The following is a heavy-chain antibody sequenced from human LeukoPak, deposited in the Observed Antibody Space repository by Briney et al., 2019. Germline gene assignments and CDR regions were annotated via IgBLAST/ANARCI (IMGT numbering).Heavy chain of an antibody. J-gene: IGHJ6*04. Sequence: GGSLRLSCAASGFTFSSYWMSWVRQAPGKGLEWVANIKQDGSEKYYVDSVRGRFTISRDNAKNSLYLQMNSLRAEDTAVYYCARDKFGDFWSGPRMDVWGKGTTVTVSS. D-gene: IGHD3-3*01. CDR3: ARDKFGDFWSGPRMDV. CDR2: IKQDGSEK. CDR1: GFTFSSYW. V-gene: IGHV3-7*01.